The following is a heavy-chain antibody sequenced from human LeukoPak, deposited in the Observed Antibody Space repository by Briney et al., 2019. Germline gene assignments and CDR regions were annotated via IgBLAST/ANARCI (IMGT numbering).Heavy chain of an antibody. CDR2: NHYTGST. CDR3: ARGRSGGDWFDS. V-gene: IGHV4-59*01. CDR1: GGSISTYY. D-gene: IGHD3-10*01. J-gene: IGHJ5*01. Sequence: PSETLSLTCTVFGGSISTYYWTWIRQPPGKGLEWIGYNHYTGSTNHNPSLKSRVTMSVDTSKNQFSLKLSSVTAADTAVSYCARGRSGGDWFDSWGQGTLVTVSS.